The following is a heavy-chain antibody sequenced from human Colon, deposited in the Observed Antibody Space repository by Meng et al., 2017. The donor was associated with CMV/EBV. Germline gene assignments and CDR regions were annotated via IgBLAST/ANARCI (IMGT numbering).Heavy chain of an antibody. CDR1: GFTFDVYD. J-gene: IGHJ4*02. Sequence: GESLKISCAASGFTFDVYDMHWVRRAPGKGLEWVSSISTSSDIYYADSVKGRFTISRDNAKNSLFLQMNGLRAEDTAVYYCVRLVVSSWYRHLDYWGQGTLVTVSS. CDR3: VRLVVSSWYRHLDY. CDR2: ISTSSDI. D-gene: IGHD6-13*01. V-gene: IGHV3-69-1*02.